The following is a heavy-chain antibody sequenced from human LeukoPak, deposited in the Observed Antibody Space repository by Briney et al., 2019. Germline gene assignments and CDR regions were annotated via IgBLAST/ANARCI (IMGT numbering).Heavy chain of an antibody. J-gene: IGHJ5*02. CDR3: ARRQGIAVAGEEGFWFDP. D-gene: IGHD6-19*01. CDR1: GGSFSGYY. V-gene: IGHV4-34*01. CDR2: INHSGST. Sequence: SETLSLTCAVYGGSFSGYYWSWIRQPPGKGLEWIGEINHSGSTKYNPSLESRVTISVDTSKNQFSLKLSSVTAADTAVYYCARRQGIAVAGEEGFWFDPWGQGTLVTVSS.